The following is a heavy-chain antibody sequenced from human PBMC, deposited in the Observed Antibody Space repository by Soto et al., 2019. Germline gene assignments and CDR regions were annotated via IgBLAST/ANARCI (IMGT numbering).Heavy chain of an antibody. D-gene: IGHD6-25*01. CDR1: GGSISHFF. Sequence: QVHLQESGPGLVKPSETLSLTCSVSGGSISHFFWHWIRQPPGKGLEWIGSFYYSGSTKYNPSLKSRVTISTDTSNNQFSLKMTSVTAADTAVYYCVRIAAAGTTWGQGTLVTVSS. V-gene: IGHV4-59*01. J-gene: IGHJ4*02. CDR2: FYYSGST. CDR3: VRIAAAGTT.